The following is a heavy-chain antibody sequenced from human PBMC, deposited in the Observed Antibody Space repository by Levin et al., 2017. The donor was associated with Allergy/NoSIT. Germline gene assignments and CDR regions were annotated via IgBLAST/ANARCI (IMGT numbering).Heavy chain of an antibody. CDR1: GFSIRESA. D-gene: IGHD1-1*01. V-gene: IGHV3-23*01. CDR2: ITGGGFNT. Sequence: LSLTCAVSGFSIRESAMAWVRQAPGKGLEWVSEITGGGFNTYYGDSVKGRFTVSKDDSKDTLYLDLSSLRVEDTAVYYCAKKQGGTSGFSFDVWGQGTMVTVSS. J-gene: IGHJ3*01. CDR3: AKKQGGTSGFSFDV.